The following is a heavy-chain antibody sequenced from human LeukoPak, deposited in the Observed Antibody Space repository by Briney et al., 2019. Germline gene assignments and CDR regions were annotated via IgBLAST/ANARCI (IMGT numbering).Heavy chain of an antibody. CDR2: IYWDDDK. J-gene: IGHJ5*02. D-gene: IGHD6-13*01. CDR1: GFSLSTSGVG. Sequence: SGPTLVNPTQTLTLTCTFSGFSLSTSGVGVGWIRQPPGKALEWLALIYWDDDKRYSPSLKSRLTITKDTSKNQVVLTMTNMDPVDTATYYCAHRRRKYSSSQRWFDPWGQGTLVTVSS. CDR3: AHRRRKYSSSQRWFDP. V-gene: IGHV2-5*02.